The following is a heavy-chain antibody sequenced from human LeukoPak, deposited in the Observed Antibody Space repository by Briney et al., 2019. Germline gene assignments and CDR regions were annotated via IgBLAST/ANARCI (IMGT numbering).Heavy chain of an antibody. CDR3: ARQTYSSSWYGANDY. CDR1: GGSISSSSFY. CDR2: IYYSGST. V-gene: IGHV4-39*07. J-gene: IGHJ4*02. Sequence: PSETLSLTCTVSGGSISSSSFYWGWIRQPPGKGLEWIGTIYYSGSTYYNPSLKSRVTISVDTSKNQLSLKLSSVTAADTAVYYCARQTYSSSWYGANDYWGQGTLVTVSS. D-gene: IGHD6-13*01.